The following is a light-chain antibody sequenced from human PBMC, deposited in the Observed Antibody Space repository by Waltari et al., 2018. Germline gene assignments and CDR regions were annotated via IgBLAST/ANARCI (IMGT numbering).Light chain of an antibody. V-gene: IGLV2-8*01. J-gene: IGLJ2*01. CDR1: SSDVGFYHY. Sequence: QSALPQPPSASGSPGQSVTISCTGTSSDVGFYHYVSWYQQHPGNAPKLMIYEVNTRPSGVPDRFSGSKSGNTASLTVSGLQAEDEGDYYCSSYAGSNNLVFGGGTKLTVL. CDR3: SSYAGSNNLV. CDR2: EVN.